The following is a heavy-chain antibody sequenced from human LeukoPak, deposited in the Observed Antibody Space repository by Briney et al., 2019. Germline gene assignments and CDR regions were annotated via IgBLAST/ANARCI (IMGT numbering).Heavy chain of an antibody. D-gene: IGHD6-6*01. CDR2: INPSGGST. CDR3: ARVLRFEYSSSRNAFDI. V-gene: IGHV1-46*01. CDR1: GYTFTSYY. J-gene: IGHJ3*02. Sequence: ASVKVSCKASGYTFTSYYMHWVRQAPGQGLEWMGIINPSGGSTSYAQKFQGRVTMTRDTSTSTVYMELSSLRSEDTAVYYCARVLRFEYSSSRNAFDIWGQGTMVTVSS.